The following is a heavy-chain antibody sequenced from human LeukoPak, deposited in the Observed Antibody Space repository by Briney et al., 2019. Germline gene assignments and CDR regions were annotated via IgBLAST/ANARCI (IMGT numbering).Heavy chain of an antibody. CDR1: GFTFSNYN. CDR2: ISSTSEHI. J-gene: IGHJ6*02. Sequence: PGGSLRLSCAASGFTFSNYNMYRVRQAPGKGLEWVSSISSTSEHIYYADSVKGRFTISRDNAKNSLYLQMNSLRAEDTAVYYCARAPYGSGYGMDVWGQGTTVTVSS. D-gene: IGHD3-10*01. CDR3: ARAPYGSGYGMDV. V-gene: IGHV3-21*01.